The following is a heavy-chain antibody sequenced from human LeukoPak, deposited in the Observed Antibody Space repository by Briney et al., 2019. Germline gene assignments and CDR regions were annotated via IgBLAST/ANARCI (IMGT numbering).Heavy chain of an antibody. Sequence: QPGGSLRLSCAASGFTFSSYAMSWVRQAPGKGLEWVSAISGSGGSTYYADSEKGRFTISRDNSKNTLYLQMNSLRADDTAVFYCARGGSTVVAPYYWGQGTLVTVSS. J-gene: IGHJ4*02. D-gene: IGHD4-23*01. CDR1: GFTFSSYA. CDR3: ARGGSTVVAPYY. CDR2: ISGSGGST. V-gene: IGHV3-23*01.